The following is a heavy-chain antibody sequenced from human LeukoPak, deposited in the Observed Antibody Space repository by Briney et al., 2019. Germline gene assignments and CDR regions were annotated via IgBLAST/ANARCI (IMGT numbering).Heavy chain of an antibody. V-gene: IGHV1-8*01. CDR1: GYTFTSYD. D-gene: IGHD3-22*01. J-gene: IGHJ2*01. Sequence: GASVKVSCKASGYTFTSYDINWVRQATGQGLEWMGWMNPNSGNTGYAQKFQGRVTMTRNTSISTAYMELSSLRSEDTAVYYCARLSYYDSSGYNNIPPTNYWYFDLWGRGTLVTVSS. CDR3: ARLSYYDSSGYNNIPPTNYWYFDL. CDR2: MNPNSGNT.